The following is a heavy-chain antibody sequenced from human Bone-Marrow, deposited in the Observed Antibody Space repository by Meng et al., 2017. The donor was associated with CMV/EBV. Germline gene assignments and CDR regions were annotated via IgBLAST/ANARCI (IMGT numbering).Heavy chain of an antibody. J-gene: IGHJ6*02. CDR2: IRYDGSNK. CDR3: ARGLTPSWGYYYGTDV. V-gene: IGHV3-30*02. Sequence: GESLKISCAASGFTFSSYGMHWVRQAPGKGLEWVAFIRYDGSNKYYADSVKGRFTISRDNSKNTLYLQMNSLRAEDTAVYYCARGLTPSWGYYYGTDVWGQGTTVTVSS. CDR1: GFTFSSYG. D-gene: IGHD2-2*01.